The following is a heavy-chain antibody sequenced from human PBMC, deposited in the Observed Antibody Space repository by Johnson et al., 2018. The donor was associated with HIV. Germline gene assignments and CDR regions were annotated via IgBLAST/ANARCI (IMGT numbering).Heavy chain of an antibody. Sequence: QVHLVESGGGVVQPGRSLRLSCAASGFTFSSYAMHWVRQAPGKGLEWVAVISYDGSNKYYADSVKGRFTISRDKSKNTLYLQMNSLRAEDTSVYYCAKELHDFDSSGYHGIDIWGQGSMVTVSS. J-gene: IGHJ3*02. CDR3: AKELHDFDSSGYHGIDI. V-gene: IGHV3-30*14. D-gene: IGHD3-22*01. CDR1: GFTFSSYA. CDR2: ISYDGSNK.